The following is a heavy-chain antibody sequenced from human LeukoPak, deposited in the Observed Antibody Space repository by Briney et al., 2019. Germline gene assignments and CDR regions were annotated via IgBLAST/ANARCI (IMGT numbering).Heavy chain of an antibody. J-gene: IGHJ4*02. CDR2: ISSDGRTI. CDR1: GFSVSSYW. V-gene: IGHV3-74*01. Sequence: GGSLRLSCAASGFSVSSYWMNWVRQAPGEGLVWVSRISSDGRTISYADSVKGRFTISRDNAKNSLYLQMNSLRAEDTAVYYCARGSSGPAGYSSSWYDYWGQGTLVTVSS. D-gene: IGHD6-13*01. CDR3: ARGSSGPAGYSSSWYDY.